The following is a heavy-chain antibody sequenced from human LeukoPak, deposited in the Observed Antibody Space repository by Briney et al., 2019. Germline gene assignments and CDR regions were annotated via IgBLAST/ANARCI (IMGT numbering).Heavy chain of an antibody. CDR2: ISSSGSTI. Sequence: QTGGSLRLSCAASGFTFRSYEMNWVRQAPGKGLEGVSYISSSGSTIVYADSVKGRFTISRDNAKNSLYLQMNSLRAEDTAVYYCAREDGGNYFDYWGQGTLVTVSS. D-gene: IGHD4-23*01. J-gene: IGHJ4*02. CDR3: AREDGGNYFDY. CDR1: GFTFRSYE. V-gene: IGHV3-48*03.